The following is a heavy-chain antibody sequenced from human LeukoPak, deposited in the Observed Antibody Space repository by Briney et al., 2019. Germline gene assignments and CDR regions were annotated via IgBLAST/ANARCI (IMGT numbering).Heavy chain of an antibody. CDR1: GFTFSNAW. CDR3: VKQVGAVATSDYHYFYMDV. CDR2: IKTKGAGGAA. D-gene: IGHD5-12*01. V-gene: IGHV3-15*01. Sequence: SGGSLRLSCAASGFTFSNAWMTWVRQAPGKGLEWVGRIKTKGAGGAADHAAPVRGRFTISRDDSSNTLFLQMDSLKTEDTAIYYCVKQVGAVATSDYHYFYMDVWGKGTAVPVSS. J-gene: IGHJ6*03.